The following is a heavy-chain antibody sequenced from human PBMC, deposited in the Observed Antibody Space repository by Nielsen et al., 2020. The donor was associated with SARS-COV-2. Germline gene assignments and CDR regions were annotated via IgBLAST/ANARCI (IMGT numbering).Heavy chain of an antibody. J-gene: IGHJ5*02. Sequence: GESLKISCAASGFTFSSYAMSWVRQAPGKGLEWVSAISGSGGSTYYPGSVKGRFTISRENAKNSLYLQMNSLRAGDTALYYCARGSGIAAAGKYNWFDPWGQGTLVTVSS. CDR1: GFTFSSYA. CDR3: ARGSGIAAAGKYNWFDP. CDR2: ISGSGGST. D-gene: IGHD6-13*01. V-gene: IGHV3-23*01.